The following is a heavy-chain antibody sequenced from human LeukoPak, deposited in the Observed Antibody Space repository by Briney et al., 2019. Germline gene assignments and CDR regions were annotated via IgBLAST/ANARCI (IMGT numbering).Heavy chain of an antibody. Sequence: PSETLSLTCAVYGGSFSGYYWSWIRQPPGKGLEWIGEINHSGSTNYNPSLKSRVTISVDTSKNQFSLKLSSVTAADTAVYYCARHRNSYYYYGMDVWGKGTTVIVSP. CDR2: INHSGST. CDR1: GGSFSGYY. CDR3: ARHRNSYYYYGMDV. V-gene: IGHV4-34*01. J-gene: IGHJ6*04.